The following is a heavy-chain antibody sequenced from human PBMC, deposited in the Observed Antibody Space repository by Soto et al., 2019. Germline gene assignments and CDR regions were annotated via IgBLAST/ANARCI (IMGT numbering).Heavy chain of an antibody. CDR3: ARLEGLATISYYFDF. V-gene: IGHV4-39*01. D-gene: IGHD3-9*01. CDR2: IYYRGNA. J-gene: IGHJ4*02. Sequence: PSETLSLTCSVSDDSINSDKYYWGWIRQPPGEGLEWIGSIYYRGNAYYNPSLQTRVTISLDKSKSQFSLKLNSVTAADSAVYFCARLEGLATISYYFDFWGPGALVTFSS. CDR1: DDSINSDKYY.